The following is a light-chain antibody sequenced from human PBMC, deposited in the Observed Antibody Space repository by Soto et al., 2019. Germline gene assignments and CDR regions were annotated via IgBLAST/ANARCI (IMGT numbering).Light chain of an antibody. CDR3: QQYNNWPQT. CDR2: GAS. Sequence: EIVVTQCPAILSLCTGERATLSFRASQNIISNLAWYQQKLGQAPRLLIYGASTRATGIPARFSGSVYGTEFNLTISSLQSEDFAVYYCQQYNNWPQTFGQGTKVDIK. J-gene: IGKJ1*01. V-gene: IGKV3-15*01. CDR1: QNIISN.